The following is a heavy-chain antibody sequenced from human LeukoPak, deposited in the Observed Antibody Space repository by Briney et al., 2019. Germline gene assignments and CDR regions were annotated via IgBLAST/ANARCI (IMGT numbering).Heavy chain of an antibody. J-gene: IGHJ4*02. CDR2: IIPILGIA. CDR1: GGTFSSYA. Sequence: ASVKVSCKASGGTFSSYAISWVRQAPGQGLEWMGRIIPILGIANYAQKFQGRVTITADKSTSTAYMELSSLRSEDTAVYYCAREKGYYYDSSGYYQPRGYFDYWGQGTLVTVSS. V-gene: IGHV1-69*04. CDR3: AREKGYYYDSSGYYQPRGYFDY. D-gene: IGHD3-22*01.